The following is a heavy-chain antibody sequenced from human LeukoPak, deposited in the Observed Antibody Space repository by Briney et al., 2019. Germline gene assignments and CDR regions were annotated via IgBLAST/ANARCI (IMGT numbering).Heavy chain of an antibody. Sequence: GGSLRLSCAASGFTFSSYSMNWVREAPGKGLEWVSSISSGGSYIYYADSVKGRFTISRDNAQNSLYLQLNSLRPEDTAVYYCARVECSGGSCYSGLWGQGTLVTVPS. D-gene: IGHD2-15*01. CDR1: GFTFSSYS. CDR2: ISSGGSYI. V-gene: IGHV3-21*01. J-gene: IGHJ4*02. CDR3: ARVECSGGSCYSGL.